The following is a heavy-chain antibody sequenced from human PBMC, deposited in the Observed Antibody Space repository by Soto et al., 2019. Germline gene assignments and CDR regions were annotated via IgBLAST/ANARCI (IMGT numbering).Heavy chain of an antibody. D-gene: IGHD1-26*01. Sequence: QVQLEQSGAEVKKPGSSVKVSCKASGGTFRTAAVSWVRQAPGQGLEWMGGIMPVFRTPDYAQKFHGRVTITADESTSTAYIELSGLRSDDTAVYYWARDNVRPQFGGNYYCILDVWGQGTTLTVSS. CDR3: ARDNVRPQFGGNYYCILDV. J-gene: IGHJ6*02. CDR1: GGTFRTAA. CDR2: IMPVFRTP. V-gene: IGHV1-69*12.